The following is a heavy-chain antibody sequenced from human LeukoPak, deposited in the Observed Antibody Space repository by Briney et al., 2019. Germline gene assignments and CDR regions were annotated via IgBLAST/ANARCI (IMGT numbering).Heavy chain of an antibody. CDR2: IFDGKTI. J-gene: IGHJ4*02. CDR3: ASGAWAARLNS. D-gene: IGHD4-23*01. CDR1: GESLNYYY. Sequence: SDTLSLTCAVYGESLNYYYWSWIRQSPGEGLEWIGDIFDGKTINYNPSLKSRVTISAATSSQQFSLNLKSVTAADTAVYFCASGAWAARLNSWAQGALVIVSS. V-gene: IGHV4-34*12.